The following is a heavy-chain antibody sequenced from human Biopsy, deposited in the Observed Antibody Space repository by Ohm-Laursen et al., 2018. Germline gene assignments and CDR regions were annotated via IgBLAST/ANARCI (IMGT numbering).Heavy chain of an antibody. V-gene: IGHV3-73*01. CDR1: GFSFSDSS. CDR2: IRSSANNYAT. J-gene: IGHJ3*01. D-gene: IGHD3-22*01. Sequence: SLRLSCAAFGFSFSDSSIHWVRQASGKRLEWVGRIRSSANNYATEYIASVKGRFTISRNDSNNTAYLQMNSLKTEDTAVYFCTRLLYDTPDGFDFWGRGTMVTVSS. CDR3: TRLLYDTPDGFDF.